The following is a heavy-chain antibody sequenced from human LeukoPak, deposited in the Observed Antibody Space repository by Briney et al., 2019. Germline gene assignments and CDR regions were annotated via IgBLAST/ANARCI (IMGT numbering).Heavy chain of an antibody. CDR3: ARDLSRTYYDILHYYMDV. Sequence: GASVKVSCKASGYTFTGYYMHWVRQAPGQGLEWMEWINPNSGGTNYAQKFQGRVTMTRDTSISTAYMELSRLRSDDTAVYYCARDLSRTYYDILHYYMDVWGKGTTVTVSS. CDR1: GYTFTGYY. CDR2: INPNSGGT. D-gene: IGHD3-9*01. J-gene: IGHJ6*03. V-gene: IGHV1-2*02.